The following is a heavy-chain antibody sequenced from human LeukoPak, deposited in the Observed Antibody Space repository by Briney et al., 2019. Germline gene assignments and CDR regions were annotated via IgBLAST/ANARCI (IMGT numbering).Heavy chain of an antibody. D-gene: IGHD3-10*01. CDR3: ARAGGYYYASADY. Sequence: GALGRVCSKAAGYTVTTYDVNGGRRASGQGLQWRGWMSPNSGNTGYATKFQVRVNMTRNTSIRTAYMELSSLRPEDTAVYYCARAGGYYYASADYWGQGTLVTVSS. CDR2: MSPNSGNT. CDR1: GYTVTTYD. V-gene: IGHV1-8*01. J-gene: IGHJ4*02.